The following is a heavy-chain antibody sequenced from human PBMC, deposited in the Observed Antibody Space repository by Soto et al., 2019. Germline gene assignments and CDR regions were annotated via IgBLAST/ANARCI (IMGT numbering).Heavy chain of an antibody. J-gene: IGHJ4*02. D-gene: IGHD4-17*01. Sequence: QVQLQESGPGLVKPSQTLSLTCTVSGGSISSGVYYWSWIRQHPGKVLEWIGSIYYSGSTYYNPSLKSRVTISVDTSKNQFSLKLSSVTAADTAVYYCAMLDYGGNTGKFDYWGQGTLVTVSS. V-gene: IGHV4-31*03. CDR3: AMLDYGGNTGKFDY. CDR2: IYYSGST. CDR1: GGSISSGVYY.